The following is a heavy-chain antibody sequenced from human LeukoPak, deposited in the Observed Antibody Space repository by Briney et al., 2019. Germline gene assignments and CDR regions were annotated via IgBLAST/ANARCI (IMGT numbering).Heavy chain of an antibody. J-gene: IGHJ4*02. V-gene: IGHV1-2*06. CDR1: GYTFTRYY. CDR3: ATGGSRGYSYVPLDY. D-gene: IGHD5-18*01. CDR2: INPNSGGT. Sequence: ASVKVSCKASGYTFTRYYMHWVRQAPGQGLEWMGRINPNSGGTNYAQKFQGRVTMTRDTSISTAYMELSRLRADDTAVYYCATGGSRGYSYVPLDYWGQGTLVTVSS.